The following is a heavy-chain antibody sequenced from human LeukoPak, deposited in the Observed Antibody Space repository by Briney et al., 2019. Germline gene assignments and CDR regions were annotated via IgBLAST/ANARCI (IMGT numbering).Heavy chain of an antibody. V-gene: IGHV1-2*02. CDR3: ARAYNWNLLVDY. J-gene: IGHJ4*02. CDR1: GYTFTGYY. Sequence: ASVKVSCKASGYTFTGYYMHWVRQAPGQGLEWMGWINPNSGGTNYAQKFQGRVTMTRDTSICTAYMELSRLRSDDTAVYYCARAYNWNLLVDYWGQGTLVTVSS. CDR2: INPNSGGT. D-gene: IGHD1-7*01.